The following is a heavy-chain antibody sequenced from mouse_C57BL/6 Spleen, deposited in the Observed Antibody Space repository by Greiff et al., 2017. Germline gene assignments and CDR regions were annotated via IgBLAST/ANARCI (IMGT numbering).Heavy chain of an antibody. CDR2: LSSGGDFI. Sequence: EVQVVESGEGLVKPGGSLKLSCAASGFTFSSYAMSWVRQTPEKRLEWVAYLSSGGDFIYYADIVKGRFTISRDNARYTLYLPMSNLMSEVTAIYYCTRNPPIYDCYPFADWAQGTLVTVSA. J-gene: IGHJ3*01. V-gene: IGHV5-9-1*02. CDR3: TRNPPIYDCYPFAD. CDR1: GFTFSSYA. D-gene: IGHD2-3*01.